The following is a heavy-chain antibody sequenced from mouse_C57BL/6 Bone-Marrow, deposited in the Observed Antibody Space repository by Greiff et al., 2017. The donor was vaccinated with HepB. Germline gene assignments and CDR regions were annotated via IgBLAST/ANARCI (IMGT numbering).Heavy chain of an antibody. Sequence: QVQLKQPGAELVKPGASVKVSCKASGYTFTSYWMHWVKQRPGQGLEWIGRIHPSDSDTNYNQKFKGKATLTVDKSSSTAHMQLSSLTSEDSAVYYCAIKDYYGSSYFDYWGQGTTLTVSS. CDR1: GYTFTSYW. CDR2: IHPSDSDT. D-gene: IGHD1-1*01. J-gene: IGHJ2*01. V-gene: IGHV1-74*01. CDR3: AIKDYYGSSYFDY.